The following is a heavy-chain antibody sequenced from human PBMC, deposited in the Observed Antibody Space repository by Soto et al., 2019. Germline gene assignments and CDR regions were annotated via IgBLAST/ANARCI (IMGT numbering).Heavy chain of an antibody. CDR3: ARHNRIAARPTVWFDP. V-gene: IGHV4-39*01. J-gene: IGHJ5*02. D-gene: IGHD6-6*01. CDR1: GGSISSSSYY. Sequence: PSETLSLTCSVSGGSISSSSYYWGWIRQPPGKGLEWIGSMYYGGSTYYNPSLKSRGNISVDTSKNQFSLKLSSVTAADTAVYYCARHNRIAARPTVWFDPWGQGTLVTVSS. CDR2: MYYGGST.